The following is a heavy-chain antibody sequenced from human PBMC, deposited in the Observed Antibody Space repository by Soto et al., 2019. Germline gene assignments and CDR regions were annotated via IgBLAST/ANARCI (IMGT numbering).Heavy chain of an antibody. CDR3: ARGGSGWENDY. CDR1: GFTFSSYG. J-gene: IGHJ4*02. D-gene: IGHD6-19*01. Sequence: QVQLVESGGGVVQPGRSLRLSCAASGFTFSSYGMHWVRQAPGKGLEWVAVIWYDGSNKYYADSVKGRFTISRDNSKHTLYLQMNSLRAEDTAVYYCARGGSGWENDYWGRGTLVTVSS. CDR2: IWYDGSNK. V-gene: IGHV3-33*01.